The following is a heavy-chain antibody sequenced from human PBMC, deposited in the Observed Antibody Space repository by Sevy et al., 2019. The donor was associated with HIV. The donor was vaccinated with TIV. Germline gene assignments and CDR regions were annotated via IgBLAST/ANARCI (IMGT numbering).Heavy chain of an antibody. CDR3: ARSIAATGPDY. CDR1: GFTFSSYW. CDR2: INLDGSMK. V-gene: IGHV3-7*01. J-gene: IGHJ4*02. D-gene: IGHD6-13*01. Sequence: GGSLRLSCAASGFTFSSYWMSWARQAPGKGLEWVANINLDGSMKYYVDSVKGRFTVSRDNAKNSLSLQMNSLRAEDTAVYYCARSIAATGPDYWGQGTLVTVSS.